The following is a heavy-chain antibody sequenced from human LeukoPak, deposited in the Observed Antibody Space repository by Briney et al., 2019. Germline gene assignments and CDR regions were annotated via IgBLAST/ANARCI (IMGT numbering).Heavy chain of an antibody. D-gene: IGHD3-10*01. J-gene: IGHJ4*02. CDR2: FDPEDGET. Sequence: ASVKVSCKVSGYTLTELSMHWVRQAPGKGLEWMGGFDPEDGETIYAQRFRGRVTMTEDTSTDTAYMELSSLRSEDTAVYYCATDIDYYGSWTYYKRGWGQGTLVTVSS. CDR1: GYTLTELS. V-gene: IGHV1-24*01. CDR3: ATDIDYYGSWTYYKRG.